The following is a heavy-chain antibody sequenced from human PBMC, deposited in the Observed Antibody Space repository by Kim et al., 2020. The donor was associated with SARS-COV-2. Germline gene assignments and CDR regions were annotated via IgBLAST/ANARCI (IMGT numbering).Heavy chain of an antibody. CDR2: IRYDGSNK. Sequence: GGSLRLSCAASGFTFSSHTMHWVRQAPGKGLEWVAVIRYDGSNKYYADSVKGRFTISRDNFKNTLYLQMNSLRAEDTAVYYCARDSSPLYQLLTMYFDYWGQGTLVTVSS. J-gene: IGHJ4*02. V-gene: IGHV3-30-3*01. CDR3: ARDSSPLYQLLTMYFDY. CDR1: GFTFSSHT. D-gene: IGHD2-2*01.